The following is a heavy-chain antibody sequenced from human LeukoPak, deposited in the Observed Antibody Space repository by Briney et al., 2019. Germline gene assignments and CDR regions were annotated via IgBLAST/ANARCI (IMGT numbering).Heavy chain of an antibody. CDR3: ARGKRRVRYFDWLPEVSSFDY. Sequence: PGGSLRLSCAASGFTFSNYAMSWVRQAPGKGLEWVSAISSGGGSTYYAHSVKGRFTISRDNSKNTLYLQMNSLRAEDTAVYYCARGKRRVRYFDWLPEVSSFDYWGQGTLVTVSS. CDR2: ISSGGGST. V-gene: IGHV3-23*01. CDR1: GFTFSNYA. J-gene: IGHJ4*02. D-gene: IGHD3-9*01.